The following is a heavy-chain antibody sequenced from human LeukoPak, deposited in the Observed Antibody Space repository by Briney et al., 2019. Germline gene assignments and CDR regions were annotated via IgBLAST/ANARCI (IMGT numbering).Heavy chain of an antibody. V-gene: IGHV3-48*03. D-gene: IGHD3-10*02. CDR2: ISSSGSTI. J-gene: IGHJ6*04. Sequence: GGSLRLSCAASGFTFSSYEMNWVRQAPGKWLEWVSYISSSGSTIYYADSVKGRFTVSRDNAKNSLYLQMNSLRAEDTAVYYCAELGITMIGGVWGKGTTVTISS. CDR3: AELGITMIGGV. CDR1: GFTFSSYE.